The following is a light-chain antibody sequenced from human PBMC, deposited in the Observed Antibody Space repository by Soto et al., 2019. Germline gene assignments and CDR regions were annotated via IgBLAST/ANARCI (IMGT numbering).Light chain of an antibody. J-gene: IGLJ2*01. CDR1: SSDIGPNS. CDR2: DND. V-gene: IGLV1-51*01. CDR3: GAWANSLNVVV. Sequence: QSVLTQPPSLSASPGQKVTISCTGTSSDIGPNSVSWYQHLPGTAPKLLIYDNDKRPSGVPDRFSGSKSGTSATLRITGLQTGDEADYYCGAWANSLNVVVFGGGTKVTVL.